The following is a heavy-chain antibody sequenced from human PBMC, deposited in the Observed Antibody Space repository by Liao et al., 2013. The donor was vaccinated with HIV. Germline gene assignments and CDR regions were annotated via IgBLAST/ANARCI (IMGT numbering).Heavy chain of an antibody. CDR3: VRALVRGRPPHY. CDR2: IYNSGST. CDR1: GGSISNDDYY. Sequence: QVQLQESGPRLVKPSETLSLTCTVSGGSISNDDYYWSWIRQPAGKGLEWIGHIYNSGSTYYNPSLKSRVTISVDTSKNQFSLRLNSVTAADTAVYFCVRALVRGRPPHYWGQGTLVTVSS. V-gene: IGHV4-30-4*08. J-gene: IGHJ4*02. D-gene: IGHD3-10*01.